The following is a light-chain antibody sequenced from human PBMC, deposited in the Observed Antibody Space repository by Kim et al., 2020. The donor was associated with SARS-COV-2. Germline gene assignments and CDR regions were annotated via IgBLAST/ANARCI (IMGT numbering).Light chain of an antibody. CDR3: QQYDDWPTT. Sequence: GEEAPRPCRASRSFTYKVAWYQRKPGQAPRLLIYGPSSRAAGIPATFSGSGYGTEFTLTITGLQSEDSAVYYCQQYDDWPTTFGQGTKVDIK. CDR1: RSFTYK. J-gene: IGKJ1*01. CDR2: GPS. V-gene: IGKV3-15*01.